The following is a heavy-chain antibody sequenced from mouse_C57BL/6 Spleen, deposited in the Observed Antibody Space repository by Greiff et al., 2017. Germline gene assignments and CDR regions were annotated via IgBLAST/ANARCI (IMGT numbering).Heavy chain of an antibody. V-gene: IGHV1-15*01. J-gene: IGHJ2*01. CDR2: IDPGTGGT. Sequence: QVQLQQSGAELVRPGASVTLSCKASGYTFTDYEMHWVKQTPVHGLEWIGAIDPGTGGTAYNQKFKGKAILTADKSSSTAYMELCSLTSDDSAVYYCTRYYGNPAYWGQGTTLTVAS. CDR3: TRYYGNPAY. CDR1: GYTFTDYE. D-gene: IGHD2-1*01.